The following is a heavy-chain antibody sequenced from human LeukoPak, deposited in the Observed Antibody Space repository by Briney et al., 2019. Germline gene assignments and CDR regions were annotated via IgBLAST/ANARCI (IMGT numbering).Heavy chain of an antibody. Sequence: PGGSPRLSCAASGFTVSSNYMSWVRQAPGKGPEWVSVIYSGGSTYYADSVKGRFTISRDISKNTLYLQMNSLRVEDTAVYYCVWVVDYWGQGTLVTVSS. J-gene: IGHJ4*02. CDR1: GFTVSSNY. D-gene: IGHD2-21*01. V-gene: IGHV3-66*01. CDR3: VWVVDY. CDR2: IYSGGST.